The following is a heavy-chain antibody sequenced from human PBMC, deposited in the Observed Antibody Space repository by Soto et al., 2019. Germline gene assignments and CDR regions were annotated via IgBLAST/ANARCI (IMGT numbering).Heavy chain of an antibody. D-gene: IGHD1-1*01. Sequence: GGSLRLSCAASGFTFGSSAMSWVRQAPGKGLEWVSSVSGSGGSTYYADSVKGRFTITRDKSKNTVSLRMNSLRAEDTAVYYRAKAPIPASLLAGTFDYWGQGTLVTVSS. CDR2: VSGSGGST. V-gene: IGHV3-23*01. CDR1: GFTFGSSA. J-gene: IGHJ4*02. CDR3: AKAPIPASLLAGTFDY.